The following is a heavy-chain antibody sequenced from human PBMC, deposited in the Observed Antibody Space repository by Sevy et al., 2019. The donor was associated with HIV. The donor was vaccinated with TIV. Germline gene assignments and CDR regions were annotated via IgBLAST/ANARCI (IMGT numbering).Heavy chain of an antibody. D-gene: IGHD6-19*01. J-gene: IGHJ4*02. V-gene: IGHV6-1*01. Sequence: LLKQSQTLSLTCAISGDSVSSNSVAWNWIRQSPSRGLEWLGRTYYRSTWTNHYAVSVKSRITINPETSKNQFSLQLNSVTPEDTAVYYCARTTSGWFDYWGQGTPVTVSS. CDR3: ARTTSGWFDY. CDR1: GDSVSSNSVA. CDR2: TYYRSTWTN.